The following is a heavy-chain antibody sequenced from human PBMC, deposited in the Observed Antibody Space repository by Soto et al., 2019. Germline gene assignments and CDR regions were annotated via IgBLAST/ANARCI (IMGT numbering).Heavy chain of an antibody. CDR3: VKDLTLPGSRPFDY. D-gene: IGHD1-26*01. CDR2: LSSRGGIT. CDR1: GFTFSSYA. Sequence: PWGSLRLSCSASGFTFSSYAMHCVRQAAGKGLEYVSGLSSRGGITYYADSVKGRFTVSRDNSNNTLSLQMSSLRVEDTAVYFCVKDLTLPGSRPFDYWGQGTLVTVS. J-gene: IGHJ4*02. V-gene: IGHV3-64D*06.